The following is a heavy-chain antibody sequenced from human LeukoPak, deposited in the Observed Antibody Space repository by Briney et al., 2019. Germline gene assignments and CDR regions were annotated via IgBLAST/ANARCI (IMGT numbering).Heavy chain of an antibody. CDR2: TYYRSKWYN. V-gene: IGHV6-1*01. D-gene: IGHD6-13*01. CDR3: ARVKEAAPLKAAAYYLDY. J-gene: IGHJ4*02. CDR1: GDSVSSNSAA. Sequence: SQTLSLTCAISGDSVSSNSAAWNWIRQSPSRGLEWLGRTYYRSKWYNDYAVSVKSRITINPDTSKNQFSLQLNSVTPEDTAVYYCARVKEAAPLKAAAYYLDYWGQGTLVTVSS.